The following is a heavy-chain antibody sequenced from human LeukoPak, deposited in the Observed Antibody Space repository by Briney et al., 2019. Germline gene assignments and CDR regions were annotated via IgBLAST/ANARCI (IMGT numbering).Heavy chain of an antibody. CDR1: GGTFSSYA. CDR2: IIPILGIA. D-gene: IGHD6-19*01. J-gene: IGHJ4*02. CDR3: AREETYSSGLDY. Sequence: ASVKVSCKASGGTFSSYAISWVRQALGQGLEWMGRIIPILGIANYAQKFQGKVTITADKSTSTAYMELSSLRSEDTAVYYCAREETYSSGLDYWGQGTLVTVSS. V-gene: IGHV1-69*04.